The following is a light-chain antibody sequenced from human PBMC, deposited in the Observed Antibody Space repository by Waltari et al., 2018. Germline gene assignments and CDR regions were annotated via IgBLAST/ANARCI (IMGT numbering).Light chain of an antibody. V-gene: IGLV2-14*03. CDR3: SVKRGSNTVV. Sequence: QSALTQPASVSGSAGQSSTISCTGDSSAYYNCVCWYQHHPGKAPKLRIYDVSNRPSGVSNRFSGSKSGSTASLTISGLQAEDEADYYCSVKRGSNTVVFGGGTKLTVL. CDR2: DVS. CDR1: SSAYYNC. J-gene: IGLJ2*01.